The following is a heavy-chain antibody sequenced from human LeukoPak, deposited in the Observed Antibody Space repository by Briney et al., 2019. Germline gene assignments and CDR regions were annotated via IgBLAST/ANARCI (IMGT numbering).Heavy chain of an antibody. CDR1: VDSISSGDYS. Sequence: PSETLSLTCAVSVDSISSGDYSWSWIRQPSGKGLEWIGYIFHSGSSYYNPSLKSRVTISVDKSKNQFSLRLTYVTAADTAVYYCARELWFVNAPGSWFDPWGQGTLVTVSS. CDR3: ARELWFVNAPGSWFDP. J-gene: IGHJ5*02. D-gene: IGHD3-10*01. CDR2: IFHSGSS. V-gene: IGHV4-30-2*01.